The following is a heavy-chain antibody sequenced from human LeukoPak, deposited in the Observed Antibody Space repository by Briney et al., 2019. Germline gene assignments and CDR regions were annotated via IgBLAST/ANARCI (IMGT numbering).Heavy chain of an antibody. CDR1: GYTFTIYS. CDR2: IKAGNGNT. Sequence: AAVPVSCQACGYTFTIYSLHCVRQDTGQRREWMGWIKAGNGNTKYPHKFQGRVTITRDTSASTAYMELSSMRSEDTAVYYCARGALGAPFVPWGQGTLVTVST. D-gene: IGHD3-16*01. CDR3: ARGALGAPFVP. J-gene: IGHJ5*02. V-gene: IGHV1-3*01.